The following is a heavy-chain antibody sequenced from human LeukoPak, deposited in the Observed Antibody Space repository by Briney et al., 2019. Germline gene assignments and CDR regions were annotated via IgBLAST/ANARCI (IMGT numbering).Heavy chain of an antibody. CDR3: ARVGPVAILGTYNWFDP. CDR2: IIPIFGTA. J-gene: IGHJ5*02. V-gene: IGHV1-69*05. Sequence: ASVKVSCKASGGTFSSYAISWVRQAPGQGLEWMGGIIPIFGTANYAQKFQGRVTITTDESTSTAYMELSSLRSEDTAVYYCARVGPVAILGTYNWFDPWGQGTLVTVSS. CDR1: GGTFSSYA. D-gene: IGHD2-2*02.